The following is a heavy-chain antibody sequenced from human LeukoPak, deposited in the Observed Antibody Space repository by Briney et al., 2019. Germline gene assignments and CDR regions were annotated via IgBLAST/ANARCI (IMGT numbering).Heavy chain of an antibody. CDR1: GFTFSSYA. CDR3: AKVPAMIVVQAFGI. V-gene: IGHV3-23*01. J-gene: IGHJ3*02. CDR2: ISGSGGST. Sequence: QSGGSLRLSCAASGFTFSSYAMSWVRQAPGEGLEGVSAISGSGGSTYYADSVKGRFTISRDNSKNTLYLQMNGLSAEDTAVYYCAKVPAMIVVQAFGIWGQGTMVTVSS. D-gene: IGHD3-22*01.